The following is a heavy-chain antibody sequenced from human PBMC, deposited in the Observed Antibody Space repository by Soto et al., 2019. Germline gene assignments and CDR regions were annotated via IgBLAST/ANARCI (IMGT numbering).Heavy chain of an antibody. D-gene: IGHD3-10*01. CDR3: ARGAGGYYSMDV. CDR1: GFTFSSYW. Sequence: EVQLVESGGGLVQPGGSLRLSCAASGFTFSSYWMHWVRQAPGKGLVLVSRIKGDGSSTTYEDSVKGRFTISRDNARNTLYLQMNSLRAEDTGLYYCARGAGGYYSMDVWGKGTTFIVSS. CDR2: IKGDGSST. V-gene: IGHV3-74*01. J-gene: IGHJ6*03.